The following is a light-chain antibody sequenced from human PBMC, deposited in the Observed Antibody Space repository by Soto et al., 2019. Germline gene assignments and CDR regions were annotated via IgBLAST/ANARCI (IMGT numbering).Light chain of an antibody. Sequence: QSVLTQPPSASGTPGQRVTISCSGSTSSIGSNYVYWYQQLPGTAPKLLIYSNNQRPSGVPDRFSGSKSGTSASLAISALRSEDEADYHCAAWDDSLSGLVFGGGTQLTVL. J-gene: IGLJ2*01. CDR3: AAWDDSLSGLV. CDR2: SNN. V-gene: IGLV1-47*01. CDR1: TSSIGSNY.